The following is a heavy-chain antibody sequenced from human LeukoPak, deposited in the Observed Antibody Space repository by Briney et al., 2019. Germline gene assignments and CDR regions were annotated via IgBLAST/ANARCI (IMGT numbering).Heavy chain of an antibody. CDR2: IYYSGST. CDR3: ARHIVQYYDSSPRGGDAFDI. Sequence: GSLRLSCAASGFTFDDYAMHWVRQAPGKGLEWIGYIYYSGSTNYNPSLKSRVTISVDTSKNQFSLKLSSVTAADTAVYYCARHIVQYYDSSPRGGDAFDIWGQGTMVTVSS. V-gene: IGHV4-59*08. D-gene: IGHD3-22*01. CDR1: GFTFDDYA. J-gene: IGHJ3*02.